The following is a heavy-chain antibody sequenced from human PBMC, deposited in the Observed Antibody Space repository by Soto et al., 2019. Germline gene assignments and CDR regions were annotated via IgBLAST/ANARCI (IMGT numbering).Heavy chain of an antibody. CDR2: IHPNGGDT. D-gene: IGHD7-27*01. V-gene: IGHV1-2*02. CDR3: ARARGNSNPRHFDP. CDR1: GYPFIDSY. J-gene: IGHJ5*02. Sequence: ASVKVSCKASGYPFIDSYLHWVRQAPGQGLEWMGWIHPNGGDTISAQKFQGRVTLTRDTSINTAYMELTRLTSDDTAVYFCARARGNSNPRHFDPWGQGTLVTVSS.